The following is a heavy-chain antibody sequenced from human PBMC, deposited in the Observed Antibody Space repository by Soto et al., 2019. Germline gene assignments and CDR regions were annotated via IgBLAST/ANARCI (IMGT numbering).Heavy chain of an antibody. CDR1: GGTFSSYA. D-gene: IGHD3-16*01. CDR3: ASIPSSIVGELS. Sequence: GASVKVSCKASGGTFSSYAISWVRQAPGQGLEWMGGIIPIFGTANYAQKFQGRVTITADESTSTAYMELSSLRSEDTAVYYRASIPSSIVGELSWGQGTLVTVSS. V-gene: IGHV1-69*13. CDR2: IIPIFGTA. J-gene: IGHJ4*02.